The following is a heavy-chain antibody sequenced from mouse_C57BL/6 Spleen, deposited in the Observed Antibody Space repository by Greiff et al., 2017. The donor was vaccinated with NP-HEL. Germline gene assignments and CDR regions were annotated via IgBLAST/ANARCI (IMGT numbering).Heavy chain of an antibody. Sequence: QVQLQQPGAELVKPGASVKLSCKASGYTFTSYWMHWVKQRPGRGLEWIGRIDPNSGGTKYNEKFKSKATLTVAKPSSTAYMQRSSLTSEDSAVYDCARPIATVVGGEFACWGKGTLVTVSA. CDR1: GYTFTSYW. J-gene: IGHJ3*01. V-gene: IGHV1-72*01. CDR2: IDPNSGGT. D-gene: IGHD1-1*01. CDR3: ARPIATVVGGEFAC.